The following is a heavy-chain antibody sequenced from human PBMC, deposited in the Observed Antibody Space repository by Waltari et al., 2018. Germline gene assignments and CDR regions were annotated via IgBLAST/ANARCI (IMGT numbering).Heavy chain of an antibody. V-gene: IGHV1-69*10. D-gene: IGHD1-1*01. Sequence: QVQLVQSGAEVKKPGSAGKVSCKASGGTFSSYAISWVRQAPGQGLEWMGGIIPILGIANYAQKFQGRVTITADKSTSTAYMELSSLRSEDTAVYYCAGGTVQLDLEYWGQGTLVTVSS. J-gene: IGHJ4*02. CDR2: IIPILGIA. CDR1: GGTFSSYA. CDR3: AGGTVQLDLEY.